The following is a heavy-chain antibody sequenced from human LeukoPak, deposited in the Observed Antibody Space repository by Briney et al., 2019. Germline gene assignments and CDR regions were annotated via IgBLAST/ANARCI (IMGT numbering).Heavy chain of an antibody. V-gene: IGHV3-23*01. D-gene: IGHD2-15*01. CDR1: GLTFSSYA. J-gene: IGHJ4*02. CDR3: AKGLDVVVVVEDY. CDR2: FSGSGGST. Sequence: GGSLRLSCAASGLTFSSYAMSWVRQAPGKGLGWVSAFSGSGGSTYYADSVKGRFTISRDNSKNTLYLQMNSLRAEDTAVYYCAKGLDVVVVVEDYWGQGTLVTVSS.